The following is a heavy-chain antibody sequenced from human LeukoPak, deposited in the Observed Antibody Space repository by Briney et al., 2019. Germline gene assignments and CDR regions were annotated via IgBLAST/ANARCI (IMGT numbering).Heavy chain of an antibody. CDR3: ARSVDTSMVGDY. CDR1: GGAISNYY. Sequence: SETLSLTCTVSGGAISNYYWSWIRQPPGKGLEWIGYIYYSGSTNYNRSLKNRVTISLDTSKNQCSLKLNSVTAADTAVYYCARSVDTSMVGDYWGQGTLVTVSS. CDR2: IYYSGST. V-gene: IGHV4-59*01. J-gene: IGHJ4*02. D-gene: IGHD5-18*01.